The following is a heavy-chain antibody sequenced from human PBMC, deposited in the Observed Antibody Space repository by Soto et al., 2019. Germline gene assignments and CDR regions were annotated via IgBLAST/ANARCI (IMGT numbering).Heavy chain of an antibody. J-gene: IGHJ6*02. CDR3: ARGGYYDSSGSRNYYYYGMNV. CDR2: ISAYDGNT. V-gene: IGHV1-18*01. Sequence: GASVKVSCKASGYTFTSYGINCVRQAPGQGLEWLGWISAYDGNTNYAQILQGRVSMTTDTSTNTAYMEVRSLRSDDTAVYYCARGGYYDSSGSRNYYYYGMNVWGQGTTVTVSS. CDR1: GYTFTSYG. D-gene: IGHD3-22*01.